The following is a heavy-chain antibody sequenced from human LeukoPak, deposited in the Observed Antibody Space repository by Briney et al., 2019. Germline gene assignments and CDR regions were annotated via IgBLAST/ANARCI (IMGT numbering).Heavy chain of an antibody. CDR1: GFTFSMYA. J-gene: IGHJ6*02. CDR2: ISSDGGST. V-gene: IGHV3-64*01. CDR3: VNYGMDV. Sequence: GGSLRLSCAASGFTFSMYAMHWARQAPGKGLEYVSAISSDGGSTYYANSVKGRFTISRDNSKNTLYLQMGSLRAEDMAVYYCVNYGMDVWGQGTTVTVSS.